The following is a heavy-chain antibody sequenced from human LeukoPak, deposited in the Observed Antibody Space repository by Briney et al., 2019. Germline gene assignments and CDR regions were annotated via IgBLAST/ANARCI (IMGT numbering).Heavy chain of an antibody. J-gene: IGHJ4*02. V-gene: IGHV3-66*01. CDR1: GFTVSSNY. Sequence: PGGSLRLSYAGSGFTVSSNYMSWVCQAPGKGLEWVSVIYSGGSTYYADSVKGRFTISRDNSKNTLYLQMNSLRAEDTAVYYCARDLRENLGLFDYWGQGTLVTVSS. CDR2: IYSGGST. CDR3: ARDLRENLGLFDY.